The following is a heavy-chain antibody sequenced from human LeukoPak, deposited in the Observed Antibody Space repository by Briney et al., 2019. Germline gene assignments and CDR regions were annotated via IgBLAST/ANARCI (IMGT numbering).Heavy chain of an antibody. CDR3: ARRQQWLALFQPRGFDY. CDR2: INHSGST. CDR1: GYSISSGYY. J-gene: IGHJ4*02. D-gene: IGHD6-19*01. V-gene: IGHV4-38-2*02. Sequence: ASETLSLTCTVSGYSISSGYYWGWIRQPPGKGLEWIGEINHSGSTNYNPSLKSRVTISVDTSKNQFSLKLSSVTAADTAVYYCARRQQWLALFQPRGFDYWGQGTLVTVSS.